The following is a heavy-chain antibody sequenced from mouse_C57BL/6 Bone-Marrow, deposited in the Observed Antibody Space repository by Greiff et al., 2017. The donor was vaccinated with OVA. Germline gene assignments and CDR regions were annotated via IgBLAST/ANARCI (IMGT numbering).Heavy chain of an antibody. CDR3: AILSHYYGRSWFAY. D-gene: IGHD1-1*01. Sequence: QVHVKQPGAELVKPGASVKVSCKASGYTFTSYWMHWVKQRPGQGLEWIGRIHPSDSDTNYNQKFKGKATLTVDKSSSTAYMQLSSLTSEDSAVYYCAILSHYYGRSWFAYWGQGTLVTVSA. J-gene: IGHJ3*01. V-gene: IGHV1-74*01. CDR2: IHPSDSDT. CDR1: GYTFTSYW.